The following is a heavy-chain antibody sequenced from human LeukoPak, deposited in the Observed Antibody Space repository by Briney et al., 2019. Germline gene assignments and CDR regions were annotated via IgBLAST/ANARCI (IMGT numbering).Heavy chain of an antibody. CDR1: GFTVSSNY. Sequence: PGGSLRLPCAAPGFTVSSNYMSWGRQAPGKGLEWVSVIYSGGSTYYEDSVKGRFTISRDNSKNPLYLQMSSLRAEDTAVYYCASPGVYYGSGSYYYWGQGTLVTVSS. V-gene: IGHV3-53*01. CDR3: ASPGVYYGSGSYYY. J-gene: IGHJ4*02. CDR2: IYSGGST. D-gene: IGHD3-10*01.